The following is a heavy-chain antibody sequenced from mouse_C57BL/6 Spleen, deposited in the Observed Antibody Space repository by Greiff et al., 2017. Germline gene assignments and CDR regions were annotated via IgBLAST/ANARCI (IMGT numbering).Heavy chain of an antibody. D-gene: IGHD2-3*01. CDR1: GYTFTSYW. J-gene: IGHJ1*03. V-gene: IGHV1-52*01. CDR3: ARPYDGYSYFDV. CDR2: IDPSDSET. Sequence: VQLQQPGAELVRPGSSVKLSCKASGYTFTSYWMHWVKQRPIQGLEWIGNIDPSDSETHYNQKFKDKATLTVDKSSSTAYMQLSSLTSEDSAVYYCARPYDGYSYFDVWGTGTTVTVSS.